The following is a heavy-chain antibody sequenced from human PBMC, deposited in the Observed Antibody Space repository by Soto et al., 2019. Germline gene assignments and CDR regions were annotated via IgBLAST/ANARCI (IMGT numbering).Heavy chain of an antibody. J-gene: IGHJ6*03. V-gene: IGHV4-34*01. CDR2: INHSGST. CDR1: GGSFSGYY. Sequence: SETLSLTCAVYGGSFSGYYWSWIRQPPGKGLEWIGEINHSGSTNYNPSLKSRVTISVDTSKNQFSLKLSSVTAADTAVYYCARGGSDQLIYYYYYYYYMDVWGKGTTVTVSS. D-gene: IGHD2-2*02. CDR3: ARGGSDQLIYYYYYYYYMDV.